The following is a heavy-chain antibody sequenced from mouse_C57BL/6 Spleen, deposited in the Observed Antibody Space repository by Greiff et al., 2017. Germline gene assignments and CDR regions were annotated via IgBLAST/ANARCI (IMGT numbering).Heavy chain of an antibody. Sequence: QVQLQQPGAELVKPGASVKLSCKASGYTFTSYWMHWVKQRPGRGLEWIGRIDPTSGGTKYNEKFKSKATLTVDKPSSTAYMQLSSLTSECSAVYDCAREGPTMVTAGGGFDYWGQGTTLTVSA. CDR3: AREGPTMVTAGGGFDY. CDR1: GYTFTSYW. V-gene: IGHV1-72*01. D-gene: IGHD2-9*01. J-gene: IGHJ2*01. CDR2: IDPTSGGT.